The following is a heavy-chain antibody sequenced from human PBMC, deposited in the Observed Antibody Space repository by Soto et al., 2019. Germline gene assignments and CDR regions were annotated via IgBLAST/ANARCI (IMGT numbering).Heavy chain of an antibody. V-gene: IGHV1-46*01. CDR3: ASDIVHAKRYGMDV. J-gene: IGHJ6*04. D-gene: IGHD2-15*01. Sequence: ASLKVSCKASGYTFTSYYMHWVRQAPGQGLEWMGIINPSGGSTSYAQKFQGRVTMTRDTSTSTVYMELSSMRSEDTAVYYCASDIVHAKRYGMDVWGKGTTVTVSS. CDR2: INPSGGST. CDR1: GYTFTSYY.